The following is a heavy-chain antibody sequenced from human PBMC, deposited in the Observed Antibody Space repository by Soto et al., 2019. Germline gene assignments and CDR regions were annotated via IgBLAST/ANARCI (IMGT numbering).Heavy chain of an antibody. V-gene: IGHV1-69*13. D-gene: IGHD5-12*01. J-gene: IGHJ4*02. CDR1: GGTFSSYA. CDR2: IIPIFGTA. Sequence: GASVKVSCKASGGTFSSYAISWVRQAPGQGLEWMGGIIPIFGTANYAQKFQGRVTITADESTSTAYKELSSLRSEDTAVYYCARGSTGWLQSADYWGQGTLVTVSS. CDR3: ARGSTGWLQSADY.